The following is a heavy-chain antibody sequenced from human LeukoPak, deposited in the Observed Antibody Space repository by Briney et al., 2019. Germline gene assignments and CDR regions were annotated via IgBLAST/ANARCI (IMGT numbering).Heavy chain of an antibody. Sequence: GGSLRLSCAASGFTFSTYAMSWVRQAPGKGLEWVSGISGSGGSTNYADSVKGRFTISRDNSKNTLYLQMNSLRAEDTAVYYCAKDHYSTPYYFDYWGQGTLVTASS. CDR3: AKDHYSTPYYFDY. J-gene: IGHJ4*02. CDR2: ISGSGGST. CDR1: GFTFSTYA. D-gene: IGHD3-10*01. V-gene: IGHV3-23*01.